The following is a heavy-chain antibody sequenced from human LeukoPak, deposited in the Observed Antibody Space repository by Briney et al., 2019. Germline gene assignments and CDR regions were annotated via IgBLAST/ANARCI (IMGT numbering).Heavy chain of an antibody. J-gene: IGHJ4*02. Sequence: SETLSLTCAVSGYSINSGYYWGWIRQPPGKGLGWIGNIYHSGSTYYNPSLKSRVIISVDTSKNQFSLKLSSVTAADTAVYYCARIAVAGSVIDYWGQGTLVTVSS. V-gene: IGHV4-38-2*01. CDR1: GYSINSGYY. CDR3: ARIAVAGSVIDY. CDR2: IYHSGST. D-gene: IGHD6-19*01.